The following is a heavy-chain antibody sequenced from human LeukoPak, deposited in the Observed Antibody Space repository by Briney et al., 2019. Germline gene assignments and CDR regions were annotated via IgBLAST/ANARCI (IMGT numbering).Heavy chain of an antibody. V-gene: IGHV3-48*03. D-gene: IGHD3-22*01. CDR3: AKSWNYYDSSGDDALDI. Sequence: GGSLRLSCAASGFTFSSYEMNWVRQAPGKGLEWVSYISSSGSTIYYADSVKGRFTISRDNAKNSLYLQMNSLRAEDTAVYYCAKSWNYYDSSGDDALDIWGQGTMVTVSS. J-gene: IGHJ3*02. CDR1: GFTFSSYE. CDR2: ISSSGSTI.